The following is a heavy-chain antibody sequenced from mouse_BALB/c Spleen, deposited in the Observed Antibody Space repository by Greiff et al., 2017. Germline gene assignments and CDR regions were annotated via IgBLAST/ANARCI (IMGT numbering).Heavy chain of an antibody. Sequence: EVQLKESGPGLVKPSQSLSLTCTVTGYSITSDYAWNWIRQFPGNKLEWMGYISYSGSTSYNPSLKSRISITRDTSKNQFFLQLNSVTTEDTATYYCAATYYYGSGSPFAYWGQGALVTVSA. J-gene: IGHJ3*01. CDR2: ISYSGST. CDR1: GYSITSDYA. CDR3: AATYYYGSGSPFAY. D-gene: IGHD1-1*01. V-gene: IGHV3-2*02.